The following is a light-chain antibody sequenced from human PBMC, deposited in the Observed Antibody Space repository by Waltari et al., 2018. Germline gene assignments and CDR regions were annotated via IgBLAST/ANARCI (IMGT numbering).Light chain of an antibody. CDR3: QQYYSTPPLT. CDR2: WAS. J-gene: IGKJ4*01. V-gene: IGKV4-1*01. CDR1: QSVLYSSNNKNY. Sequence: DIVMTQSPDSLAVSLGERATINCTLSQSVLYSSNNKNYLAWYQQKPGQPPKLLIYWASTRESGVPDRFSGSGSGTDFTLTISSLQAEDVAVYYCQQYYSTPPLTFGGGTKVEIK.